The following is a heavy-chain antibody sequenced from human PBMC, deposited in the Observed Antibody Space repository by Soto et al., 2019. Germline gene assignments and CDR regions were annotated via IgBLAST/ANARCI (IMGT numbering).Heavy chain of an antibody. J-gene: IGHJ3*02. Sequence: ASVKVSCKASGYTFTGYYMHWVRQAPGQGLEWMGWINPNSGGTNYAQNFQGRVSITRDTSASTVYMELTGLTSEDTAVYYCARDTETLGPRANDALDIWGQGTMVTVSS. V-gene: IGHV1-2*02. CDR1: GYTFTGYY. CDR3: ARDTETLGPRANDALDI. CDR2: INPNSGGT. D-gene: IGHD3-3*02.